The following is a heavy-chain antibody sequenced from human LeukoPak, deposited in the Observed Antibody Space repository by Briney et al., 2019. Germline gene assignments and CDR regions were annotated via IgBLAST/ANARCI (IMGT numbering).Heavy chain of an antibody. CDR1: GYTFTDYY. D-gene: IGHD2-2*01. CDR2: INPNSGGT. Sequence: ASVTVSFKASGYTFTDYYMHWVRQAPGQGREGMGWINPNSGGTNYAQKFQGRVTMTRDTSISTAYMQLSRLRSDDTAVYYCARSNRYCSSTSCYLKTGNYYMDVWGKGTTVTVSS. CDR3: ARSNRYCSSTSCYLKTGNYYMDV. J-gene: IGHJ6*03. V-gene: IGHV1-2*02.